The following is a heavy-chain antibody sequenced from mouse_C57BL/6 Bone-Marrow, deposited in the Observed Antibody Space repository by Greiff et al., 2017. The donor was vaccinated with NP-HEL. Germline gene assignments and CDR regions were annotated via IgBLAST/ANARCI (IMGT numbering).Heavy chain of an antibody. Sequence: QVQLQQPGAELVMPGASVKLSCKASGYTFTSYWMHWVKQRPGQGLEWIGEIDPSDSYTNYNQKLNGKSTLTVDKSSSTAYMQLSSLTSEDSAVYYCARRGGSSYVWYFDVWGTGTTVTVSS. CDR2: IDPSDSYT. V-gene: IGHV1-69*01. D-gene: IGHD1-1*01. CDR3: ARRGGSSYVWYFDV. J-gene: IGHJ1*03. CDR1: GYTFTSYW.